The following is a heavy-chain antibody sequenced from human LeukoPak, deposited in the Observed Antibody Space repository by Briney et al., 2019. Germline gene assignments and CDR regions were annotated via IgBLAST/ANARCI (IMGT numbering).Heavy chain of an antibody. CDR3: ARPTLAAAGTGGWFDP. D-gene: IGHD6-13*01. CDR2: IDPSDSYT. CDR1: GYSFTSYW. Sequence: GESLQISCKGSGYSFTSYWITWVRQMPGKGLEWMGRIDPSDSYTNYSPSFQGHVTISADKSISTAYLQWSSLKASDTAMYYCARPTLAAAGTGGWFDPWGQGTLVTVSS. J-gene: IGHJ5*02. V-gene: IGHV5-10-1*01.